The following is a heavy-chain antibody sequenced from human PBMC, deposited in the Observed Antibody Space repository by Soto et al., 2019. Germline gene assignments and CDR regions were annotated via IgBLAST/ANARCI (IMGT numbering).Heavy chain of an antibody. CDR2: ISYDGGNE. V-gene: IGHV3-30*18. CDR1: GFTFSSYG. Sequence: QVQLVQSGGGVVQPGRSLRLSCAGSGFTFSSYGIHWVRQAPGKGLEWVALISYDGGNEKYTESVKDRFTISRDDSHNVAYLQMSSLRTADTAMYYCAKDRYSGTYPTDFDYLGQGSLGTVSS. CDR3: AKDRYSGTYPTDFDY. D-gene: IGHD1-26*01. J-gene: IGHJ4*02.